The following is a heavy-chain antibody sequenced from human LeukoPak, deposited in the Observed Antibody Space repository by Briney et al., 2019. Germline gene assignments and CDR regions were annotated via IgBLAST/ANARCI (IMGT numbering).Heavy chain of an antibody. Sequence: ASVKVSCKASGYTFTGYYMHWVQQAPGQGLEWMGWINPDSGGTNYAQNFQGRVTMTRDTSTSTAYMELSRLRSDDTAVFHCARGNRDGSAYHSRTFDYWGQGTLVTVSS. V-gene: IGHV1-2*02. CDR3: ARGNRDGSAYHSRTFDY. J-gene: IGHJ4*02. D-gene: IGHD3-16*01. CDR2: INPDSGGT. CDR1: GYTFTGYY.